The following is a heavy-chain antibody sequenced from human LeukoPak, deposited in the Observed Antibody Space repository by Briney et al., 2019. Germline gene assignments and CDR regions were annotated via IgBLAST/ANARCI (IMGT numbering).Heavy chain of an antibody. V-gene: IGHV1-69*13. J-gene: IGHJ4*02. D-gene: IGHD3-22*01. CDR3: ARDRYYDSSGYYFFDY. CDR2: IIPIFGTA. Sequence: SVKVSCKASGYTFTSYAISWVRQAPGQGLEWMGGIIPIFGTANYAQKFQGRVTITADESTSTAYMELSSLRSEDTAVYYCARDRYYDSSGYYFFDYWGQGTLVTVSS. CDR1: GYTFTSYA.